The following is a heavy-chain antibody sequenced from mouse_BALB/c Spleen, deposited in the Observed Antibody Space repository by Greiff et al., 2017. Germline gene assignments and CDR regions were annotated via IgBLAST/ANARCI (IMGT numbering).Heavy chain of an antibody. CDR2: ISYSGST. Sequence: EVKLMESGPGLVKPSQSLSLTCTVTGYSITSDYAWNWIRQFPGNKLEWMGYISYSGSTSYNPSLKSRISITRDTSKNQFFLQLNSVTTEDTATYYCAHGYDLDYWGQGTTLTVSS. CDR3: AHGYDLDY. J-gene: IGHJ2*01. V-gene: IGHV3-2*02. D-gene: IGHD2-2*01. CDR1: GYSITSDYA.